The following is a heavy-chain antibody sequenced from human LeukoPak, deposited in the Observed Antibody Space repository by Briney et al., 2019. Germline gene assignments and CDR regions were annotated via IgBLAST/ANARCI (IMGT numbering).Heavy chain of an antibody. Sequence: SQTLSLTCAISGDSVSSTGAAWSWIRQSPSRGLEWLGRTYYRPRWFNDYAVSVKSRITINPDTSKNQFSLQLNSVAPGDTAVYYCARDPSGDQGLDYWGQGTLVTVSS. D-gene: IGHD3-10*01. CDR3: ARDPSGDQGLDY. J-gene: IGHJ4*02. CDR2: TYYRPRWFN. V-gene: IGHV6-1*01. CDR1: GDSVSSTGAA.